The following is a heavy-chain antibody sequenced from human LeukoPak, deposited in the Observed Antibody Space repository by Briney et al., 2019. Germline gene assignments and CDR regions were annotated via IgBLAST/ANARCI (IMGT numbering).Heavy chain of an antibody. Sequence: GASVKVSCKASGGTFSSYAISWVRQAPGQGLEWMGGIIPIFGTANYAQKFQGRVTITADESTSTAYMELSSLRSEDTAVYYCARGASSGRGLDYWGQGTLVAVSS. D-gene: IGHD3-10*01. J-gene: IGHJ4*02. CDR2: IIPIFGTA. V-gene: IGHV1-69*13. CDR3: ARGASSGRGLDY. CDR1: GGTFSSYA.